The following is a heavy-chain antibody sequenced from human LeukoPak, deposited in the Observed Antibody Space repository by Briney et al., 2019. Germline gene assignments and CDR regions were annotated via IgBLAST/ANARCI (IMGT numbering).Heavy chain of an antibody. CDR3: ARAPVVAATRPFDY. J-gene: IGHJ4*02. CDR1: GGSIGSGDYY. CDR2: IYYSGST. Sequence: SQTLSLTCTVSGGSIGSGDYYWSWIRQPPGKGLEWIGYIYYSGSTYYNPSLKSRVTISVDTSKNQFSLKLSSVTAADTAVYYCARAPVVAATRPFDYWGQGTLVTVSS. V-gene: IGHV4-30-4*01. D-gene: IGHD2-15*01.